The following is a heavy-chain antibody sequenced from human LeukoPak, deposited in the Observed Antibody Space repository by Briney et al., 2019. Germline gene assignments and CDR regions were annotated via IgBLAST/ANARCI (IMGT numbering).Heavy chain of an antibody. CDR2: IDHSGST. J-gene: IGHJ4*02. D-gene: IGHD3-3*01. CDR3: ASLRERSYYARGFDY. CDR1: GYSISSGYY. Sequence: KTSETLSLTCTVSGYSISSGYYWGWIRQPPGKGLEWTGSIDHSGSTYYNPSLKSRVTISVDTSKNQFSLKLSSVTAADTAVYYCASLRERSYYARGFDYWGQGTLVTVSS. V-gene: IGHV4-38-2*02.